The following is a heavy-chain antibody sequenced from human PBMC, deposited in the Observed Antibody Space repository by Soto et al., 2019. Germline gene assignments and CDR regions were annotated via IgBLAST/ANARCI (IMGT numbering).Heavy chain of an antibody. D-gene: IGHD1-26*01. CDR3: ARHVEWELLGPNDY. J-gene: IGHJ4*02. CDR1: GGSISSYY. CDR2: IYYSGST. V-gene: IGHV4-59*08. Sequence: SETLSLTCTVSGGSISSYYWSWIRQPPGKGLEWIGYIYYSGSTNYNPSLKSRVTISVDTSKNHFSLKLSSVTAADTAVYYCARHVEWELLGPNDYWGQGTLVTVSS.